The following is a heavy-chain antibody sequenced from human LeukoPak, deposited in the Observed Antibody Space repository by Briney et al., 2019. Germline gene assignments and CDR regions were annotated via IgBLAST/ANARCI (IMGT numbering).Heavy chain of an antibody. CDR2: ISYDGSNK. J-gene: IGHJ4*02. Sequence: GGSLRLSCAASGFTFRLYGMHWVRQAPGKGLEWVALISYDGSNKYYADSIKGRFTISRDNSKNTLYLQMSGLSAEDTAVYYCAKSLRGIRYYFDYWGQGTLVSISS. CDR3: AKSLRGIRYYFDY. V-gene: IGHV3-30*18. CDR1: GFTFRLYG.